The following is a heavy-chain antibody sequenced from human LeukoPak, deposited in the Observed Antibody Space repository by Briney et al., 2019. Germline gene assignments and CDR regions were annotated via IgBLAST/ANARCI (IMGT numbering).Heavy chain of an antibody. CDR3: ASLATYTNWFDP. Sequence: AGSLRLSCAASGFTFSSYEMNWVRQAPGKGLEWVSYISSSGSTIYYADSVKGRFTISRDNAKISLYLQMNSLRAEDTAVYYCASLATYTNWFDPWGQGTLVTVSP. D-gene: IGHD5-12*01. J-gene: IGHJ5*02. CDR1: GFTFSSYE. CDR2: ISSSGSTI. V-gene: IGHV3-48*03.